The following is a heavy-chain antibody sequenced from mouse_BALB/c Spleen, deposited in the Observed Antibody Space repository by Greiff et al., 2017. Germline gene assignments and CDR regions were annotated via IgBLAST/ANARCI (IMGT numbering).Heavy chain of an antibody. D-gene: IGHD2-1*01. V-gene: IGHV1-63*02. CDR2: IYPGAGDT. CDR3: ARDRGNCPDWFAY. CDR1: GYTFTNYW. Sequence: QVQLQQPGAELVRPGTSVKISCKASGYTFTNYWLGWVKKRPGRGLEWIGDIYPGAGDTNYNEKFKGKATLTADTSSSTAYIQLSSLTSEDSAVYVCARDRGNCPDWFAYWGQGTLVTVSA. J-gene: IGHJ3*01.